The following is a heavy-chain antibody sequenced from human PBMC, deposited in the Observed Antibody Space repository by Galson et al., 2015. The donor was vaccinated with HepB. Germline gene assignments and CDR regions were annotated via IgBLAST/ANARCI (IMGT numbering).Heavy chain of an antibody. CDR3: TNSSSNSYSGALWWFDP. D-gene: IGHD2-2*02. V-gene: IGHV1-3*01. J-gene: IGHJ5*02. CDR1: GYTFTNYG. Sequence: SVKVSCKASGYTFTNYGIHWVRQAPGQRLEWMGWINAGNGYTEYSQKSQGRVTITRDTFAGTAYMELSSLRSEDTAVYYCTNSSSNSYSGALWWFDPWGQGTLVTVSS. CDR2: INAGNGYT.